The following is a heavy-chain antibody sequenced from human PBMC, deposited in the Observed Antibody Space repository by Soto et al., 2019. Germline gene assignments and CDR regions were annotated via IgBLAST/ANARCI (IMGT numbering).Heavy chain of an antibody. CDR3: AREGGYCSGGSCYPPGFAFDI. CDR2: IYYSGST. V-gene: IGHV4-59*01. D-gene: IGHD2-15*01. Sequence: PSETLSLTCTVSGGSISSYYWSWIRQPPGKGLEWIGYIYYSGSTNYNPSLKSRVTISVDTSKNQFSLKLSSVTAADTAVYYCAREGGYCSGGSCYPPGFAFDIWGQGTTVTVSS. J-gene: IGHJ3*02. CDR1: GGSISSYY.